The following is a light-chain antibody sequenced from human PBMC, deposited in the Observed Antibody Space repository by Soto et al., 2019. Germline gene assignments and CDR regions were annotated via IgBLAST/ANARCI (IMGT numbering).Light chain of an antibody. CDR2: EVS. V-gene: IGLV2-14*01. J-gene: IGLJ2*01. Sequence: QSALTQPASVSGSPGQSITISCTGASSDVGGYNYVSWYQQHPGKAPKLMIYEVSNRPSGVSNRFSGSKSGNTASLTISGLHAEDEADYYCSSDTSGSTLVFGGGTKVTVL. CDR3: SSDTSGSTLV. CDR1: SSDVGGYNY.